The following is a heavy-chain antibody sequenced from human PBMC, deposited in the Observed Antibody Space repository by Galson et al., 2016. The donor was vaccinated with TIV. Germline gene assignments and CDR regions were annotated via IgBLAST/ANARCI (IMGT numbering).Heavy chain of an antibody. D-gene: IGHD3-16*01. CDR2: ISGSGTRI. J-gene: IGHJ4*02. V-gene: IGHV3-11*01. CDR3: ARTRDGGRHGGDF. Sequence: SLRLSCAASGFTFSDFYMTWIRQAPGKGLEWLSSISGSGTRITYADSVKGRFTVSRDNAKDSLFLQMNSLRAEDTAVYYCARTRDGGRHGGDFWGQGTLVTVSS. CDR1: GFTFSDFY.